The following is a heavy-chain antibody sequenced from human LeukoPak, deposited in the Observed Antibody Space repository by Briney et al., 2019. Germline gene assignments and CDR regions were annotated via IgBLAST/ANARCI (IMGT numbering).Heavy chain of an antibody. V-gene: IGHV3-21*01. D-gene: IGHD3-22*01. CDR1: GFTFSSYS. CDR2: ISSSSSYI. Sequence: GGSLRLSCAASGFTFSSYSMNWVRQAPGKGLEWVSSISSSSSYIYYADSVKGRFTISRDNANNSLYLQMNSLRAEDTAVYYCARDSSAYYYDSSGSDFDYWGQGTLVPVSS. CDR3: ARDSSAYYYDSSGSDFDY. J-gene: IGHJ4*02.